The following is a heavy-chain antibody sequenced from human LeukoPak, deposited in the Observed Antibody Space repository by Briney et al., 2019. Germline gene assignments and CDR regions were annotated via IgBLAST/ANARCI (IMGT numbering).Heavy chain of an antibody. D-gene: IGHD1-26*01. CDR3: ARALRSGSYYEADY. CDR1: GYTFTGYY. Sequence: ASVKGSCKASGYTFTGYYIHWVRQAPGQGLEWMGWINPNSGGTNYAQKFQGRVTMTRDTSISTAYVEVSRLRSDDTAVYYCARALRSGSYYEADYWGQGTLVTVSS. J-gene: IGHJ4*02. CDR2: INPNSGGT. V-gene: IGHV1-2*02.